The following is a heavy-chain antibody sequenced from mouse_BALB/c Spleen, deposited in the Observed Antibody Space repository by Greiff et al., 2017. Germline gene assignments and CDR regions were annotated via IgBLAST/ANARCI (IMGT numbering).Heavy chain of an antibody. CDR1: GFTFSSYT. D-gene: IGHD4-1*01. V-gene: IGHV5-6-4*01. Sequence: EVMLVESGGGLVKPGGSLKLSCAASGFTFSSYTMSWVRQTPEKRLEWVATISSGGSYTYYPDSVKGRFTISRDNAKNTLYLQMSSLKSEDTAMYYCTRGTGNWGQGTLVTVSA. J-gene: IGHJ3*01. CDR2: ISSGGSYT. CDR3: TRGTGN.